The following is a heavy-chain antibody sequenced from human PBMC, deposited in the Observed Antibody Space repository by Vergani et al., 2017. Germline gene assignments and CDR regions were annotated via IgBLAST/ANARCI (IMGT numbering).Heavy chain of an antibody. CDR1: GFNFNNYV. CDR3: AGPQGTSAYYYGGFDY. J-gene: IGHJ4*02. D-gene: IGHD3-22*01. CDR2: ISSDGGST. Sequence: EVQLVESGGALIQPGGSLRLSCAASGFNFNNYVITWIRQAPGRGLEWVSTISSDGGSTYYADSVKGRFTISRDNSKNTLSLQMNSLTAEDTAIYYCAGPQGTSAYYYGGFDYWGQGILVTVSS. V-gene: IGHV3-23*04.